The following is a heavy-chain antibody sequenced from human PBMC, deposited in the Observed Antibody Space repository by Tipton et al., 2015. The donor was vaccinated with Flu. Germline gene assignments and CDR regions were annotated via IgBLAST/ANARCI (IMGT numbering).Heavy chain of an antibody. CDR3: ARQVDSATDYFDL. Sequence: QLVQSGGGLIQPGGSLRLSCAASGLTVSSNYISWVRQAPGKGLQWVSVIYTGGSTYYTPSVRGRFTVSKDNSKNTVYLQMNSLRAEDTALYYCARQVDSATDYFDLWGQGTLATVSS. CDR2: IYTGGST. J-gene: IGHJ5*02. V-gene: IGHV3-53*01. D-gene: IGHD2-15*01. CDR1: GLTVSSNY.